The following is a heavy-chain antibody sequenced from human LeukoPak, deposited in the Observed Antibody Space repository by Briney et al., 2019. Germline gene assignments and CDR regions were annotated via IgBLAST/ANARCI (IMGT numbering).Heavy chain of an antibody. D-gene: IGHD6-13*01. CDR3: ARGDSRSSGAFVI. CDR2: INPNNGGT. CDR1: GYTFTGYY. Sequence: GASVKVSCKASGYTFTGYYMHWVRQAPGQGLEWVVWINPNNGGTNYAQTFQGRVTMTRDTSISTAYMELSRLRFDDTAVYYCARGDSRSSGAFVIWGQGTMVTVSS. J-gene: IGHJ3*02. V-gene: IGHV1-2*02.